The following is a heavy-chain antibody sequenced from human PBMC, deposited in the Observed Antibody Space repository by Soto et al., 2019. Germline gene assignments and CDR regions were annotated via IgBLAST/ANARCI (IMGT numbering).Heavy chain of an antibody. CDR2: IDPSDSYT. D-gene: IGHD6-6*01. CDR3: ASTIAARPPYYYGMDV. V-gene: IGHV5-10-1*01. Sequence: GESPKISCKGSGYSFTSYWISWVRQMPGKGLEWMGRIDPSDSYTNYSPSFQGHVTISADKSISTAYLQWSSLKASDTAMYYCASTIAARPPYYYGMDVWGQGTTVTVSS. CDR1: GYSFTSYW. J-gene: IGHJ6*02.